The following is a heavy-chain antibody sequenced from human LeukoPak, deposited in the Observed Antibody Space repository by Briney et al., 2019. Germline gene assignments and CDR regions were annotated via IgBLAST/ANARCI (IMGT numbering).Heavy chain of an antibody. CDR3: AKERIVGATPINAFDY. Sequence: GGSLRLSCADSGFTFNSYWMHWVRQAPGKGLAWVSHITTDGSGTSYADSVKGRFTISRDNSKNTLYLQMNSLRAEDTAVYYCAKERIVGATPINAFDYWGQGTLVTVSS. V-gene: IGHV3-74*01. D-gene: IGHD1-26*01. CDR1: GFTFNSYW. CDR2: ITTDGSGT. J-gene: IGHJ4*02.